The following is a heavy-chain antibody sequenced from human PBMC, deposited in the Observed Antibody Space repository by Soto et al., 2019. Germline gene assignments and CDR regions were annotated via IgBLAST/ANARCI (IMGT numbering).Heavy chain of an antibody. V-gene: IGHV4-4*02. D-gene: IGHD5-18*01. Sequence: SETLSLTCAVSGGTISISNWWIWVRQPPGKGLEWIGEIYHSGSTNYNPSLKSRVTISVDKSKNQFSLKLSSVTDADTAVYYCARVGARIQLWVWRNAFDSWCQGTMVTVSS. J-gene: IGHJ3*02. CDR1: GGTISISNW. CDR3: ARVGARIQLWVWRNAFDS. CDR2: IYHSGST.